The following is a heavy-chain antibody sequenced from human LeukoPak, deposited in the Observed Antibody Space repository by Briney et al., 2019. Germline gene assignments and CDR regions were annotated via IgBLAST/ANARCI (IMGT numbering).Heavy chain of an antibody. D-gene: IGHD5-18*01. V-gene: IGHV3-30*02. CDR2: IRYDGSNK. Sequence: GGSLRLSCAASGFTFSTYGMHWVRQAPGKGLEWVAFIRYDGSNKYYADSVKGRFTISRDKSKNMLYLQMNSLKPEDTAVYYCAKGYGYSYGYYFDYWGQGTLVTVSS. CDR3: AKGYGYSYGYYFDY. CDR1: GFTFSTYG. J-gene: IGHJ4*02.